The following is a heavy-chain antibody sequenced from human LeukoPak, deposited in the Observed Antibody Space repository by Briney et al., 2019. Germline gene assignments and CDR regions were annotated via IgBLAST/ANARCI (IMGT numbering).Heavy chain of an antibody. D-gene: IGHD2-15*01. V-gene: IGHV3-7*01. Sequence: GGSLRLSCAVSGFTFRNYWMSWVRQAPGKGLEWVANIEDDGGEKYYVDSVKGRFSISRDNARNSLFLQMNSLRLEDTAVYYCARVSSGGTGGSCYKPNDNWGQGTLVTVPS. CDR2: IEDDGGEK. J-gene: IGHJ4*02. CDR3: ARVSSGGTGGSCYKPNDN. CDR1: GFTFRNYW.